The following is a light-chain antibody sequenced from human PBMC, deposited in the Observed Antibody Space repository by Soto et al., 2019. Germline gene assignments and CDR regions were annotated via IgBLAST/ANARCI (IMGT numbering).Light chain of an antibody. Sequence: IQRTQAPSSLSASLGYTVSLTCLSIQGIMNYLSWYQQKPGKAPKLLIYAASTLQSGVPSRFSGSGSGTDFTLTIRSLQTEDVATYYCQRCDNARRITFGQGTRLEIK. CDR1: QGIMNY. J-gene: IGKJ5*01. V-gene: IGKV1-27*01. CDR2: AAS. CDR3: QRCDNARRIT.